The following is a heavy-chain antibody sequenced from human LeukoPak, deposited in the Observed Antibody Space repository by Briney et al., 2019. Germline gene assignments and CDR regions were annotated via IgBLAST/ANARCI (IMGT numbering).Heavy chain of an antibody. CDR1: RGTFSSYA. D-gene: IGHD2-2*01. J-gene: IGHJ4*02. V-gene: IGHV1-18*01. Sequence: ASVKVSCKASRGTFSSYAISWVRQAPGQGLEWMGWISAYNGNADYAQKLQGRVTMTTDTSTSTAYMEVRGLRSDDTAVYYCARVFAYCSSTSCLDYWGQGTLVTVSS. CDR3: ARVFAYCSSTSCLDY. CDR2: ISAYNGNA.